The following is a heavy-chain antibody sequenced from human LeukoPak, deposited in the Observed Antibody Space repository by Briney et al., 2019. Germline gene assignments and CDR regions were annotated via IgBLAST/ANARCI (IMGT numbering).Heavy chain of an antibody. D-gene: IGHD2-2*01. J-gene: IGHJ3*02. CDR1: GLTFSSYG. Sequence: PGGSLRLSCAGSGLTFSSYGMHWVRQAPGKGLEGGAVIWYDGSNKYYADSVKGRFTISRDNSKNTLYLQMNSLRAEDTAVYYCARAKYCSSTSCYRRDAFDIWGQGTMVTVSS. CDR3: ARAKYCSSTSCYRRDAFDI. V-gene: IGHV3-33*01. CDR2: IWYDGSNK.